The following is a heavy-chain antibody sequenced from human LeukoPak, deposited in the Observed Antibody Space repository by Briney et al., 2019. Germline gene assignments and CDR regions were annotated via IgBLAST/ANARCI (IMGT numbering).Heavy chain of an antibody. D-gene: IGHD1-26*01. Sequence: SETLSLTCTVSGGSISSYYWSWIRQPPGKGLEWIGYIYYSGSTNYNPSLKSRVTISVDTSKNQFSLKLSSVTAADTAVYYCARDRRRGWFDPCGQGTLVTVSS. V-gene: IGHV4-59*01. CDR3: ARDRRRGWFDP. CDR1: GGSISSYY. J-gene: IGHJ5*02. CDR2: IYYSGST.